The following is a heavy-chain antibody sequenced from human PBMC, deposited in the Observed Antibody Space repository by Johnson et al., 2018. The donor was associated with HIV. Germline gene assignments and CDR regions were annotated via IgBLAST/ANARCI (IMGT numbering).Heavy chain of an antibody. Sequence: VQLVESGGGVVQPGRSLRLSCAASGFTFSSYAMSWVRQAPGKGLVWVSRINSDGSSTSYADSVKGRFTISRDNAKNTLYLQMNSLRAEDTAVYYCARDRRLADAFDIWGQGTMVTVSS. CDR1: GFTFSSYA. D-gene: IGHD5-12*01. V-gene: IGHV3-74*01. CDR3: ARDRRLADAFDI. J-gene: IGHJ3*02. CDR2: INSDGSST.